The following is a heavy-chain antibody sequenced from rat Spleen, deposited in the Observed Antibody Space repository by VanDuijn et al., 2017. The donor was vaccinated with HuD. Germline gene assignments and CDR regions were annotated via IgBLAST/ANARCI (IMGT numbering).Heavy chain of an antibody. CDR3: TRHDYSGVITNWFAY. D-gene: IGHD4-3*01. CDR1: GITFNNYW. V-gene: IGHV5-29*01. J-gene: IGHJ3*01. Sequence: EVQLVESGGGRVQPGRSLKLSCVASGITFNNYWMTWVRQAPTKGLEWVATISSDGRRNYYRASVKGRFTISRDNAKSSLYLQMDSLRSEDTATYYCTRHDYSGVITNWFAYWGQGTLVTVSS. CDR2: ISSDGRRN.